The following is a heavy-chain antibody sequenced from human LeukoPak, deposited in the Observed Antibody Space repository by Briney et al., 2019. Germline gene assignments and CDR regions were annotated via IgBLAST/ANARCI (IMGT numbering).Heavy chain of an antibody. CDR1: YGSLRSGSYY. Sequence: SETLSLTCTVSYGSLRSGSYYWNWIRQPAGQGLEWIGRIYMSGSTNYNPSLKSRVTISVDTSKTQFSLTLSSVTAADTAVYYCARASYDFYLMDVWGKGTTVTVSS. CDR3: ARASYDFYLMDV. CDR2: IYMSGST. J-gene: IGHJ6*03. V-gene: IGHV4-61*02. D-gene: IGHD3-3*01.